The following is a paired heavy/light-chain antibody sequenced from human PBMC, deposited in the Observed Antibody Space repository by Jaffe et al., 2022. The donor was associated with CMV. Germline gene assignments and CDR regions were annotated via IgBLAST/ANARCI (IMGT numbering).Heavy chain of an antibody. CDR1: GFTFSDYY. V-gene: IGHV3-11*01. CDR2: ISSSGSSV. Sequence: QVQLVESGGGLVKPGGSLRLSCAASGFTFSDYYMSWIRQAPGKGLEWVSYISSSGSSVYYADSVKGRFTVSRDNAKNSLYLQMNNLRAEDTAVYYCARRMIAAPLDYSSSPSLDYWGQGTLVTVSS. CDR3: ARRMIAAPLDYSSSPSLDY. D-gene: IGHD6-6*01. J-gene: IGHJ4*02.
Light chain of an antibody. CDR3: MQTLQTHYT. V-gene: IGKV2-28*01. CDR2: LGS. J-gene: IGKJ2*01. Sequence: DIVMTQSPLSLPVTPGEPASISCRSSQSLLHRNGYNYLDWYLQKPGQSPQLLIYLGSNRASGVPDRFSGSGSGTDFTLKISRVEAEDVGVYYCMQTLQTHYTFGQGTKLEIK. CDR1: QSLLHRNGYNY.